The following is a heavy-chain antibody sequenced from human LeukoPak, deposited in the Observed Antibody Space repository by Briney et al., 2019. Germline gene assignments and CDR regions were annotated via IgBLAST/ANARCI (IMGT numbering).Heavy chain of an antibody. CDR1: GFPFTSYT. D-gene: IGHD6-19*01. CDR2: LSYDLRNE. Sequence: GGSLRLSCAAPGFPFTSYTMHWVRQAPGKGLEWVAVLSYDLRNEYYADSVKGRFTISRDNSKNTLYLQMNRLRAEDTAVYYCAREETSGWYWFDPWGQGTLVTVSS. V-gene: IGHV3-30*01. CDR3: AREETSGWYWFDP. J-gene: IGHJ5*02.